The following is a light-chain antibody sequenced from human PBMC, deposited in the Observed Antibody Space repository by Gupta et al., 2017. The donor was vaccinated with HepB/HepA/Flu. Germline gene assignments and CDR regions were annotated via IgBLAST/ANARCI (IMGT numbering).Light chain of an antibody. CDR3: QHYDVSIALS. J-gene: IGKJ4*01. CDR2: GAS. V-gene: IGKV3-20*01. Sequence: EIVLTQSPGTLSLSPGERATLSCRASQSFTSGYLAWYQQKPGQAPRLLIYGASRRATDTPDRFSGSWSGTDFTLTSSMLDPEDFAVYYCQHYDVSIALSFGGGTKVEMK. CDR1: QSFTSGY.